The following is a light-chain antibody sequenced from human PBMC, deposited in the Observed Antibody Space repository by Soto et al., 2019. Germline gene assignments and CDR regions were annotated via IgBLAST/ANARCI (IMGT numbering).Light chain of an antibody. J-gene: IGKJ1*01. V-gene: IGKV3-20*01. Sequence: DIVLTQSPGTLSLSPGERATLSCRASQSVNSSSLAWYQQKPGQAPRLRIYTASSRATGIPDRFRGGGSGTDVALTITRLEPEDFAVYYCQRYGSSPRTFGQGTKVEIK. CDR1: QSVNSSS. CDR3: QRYGSSPRT. CDR2: TAS.